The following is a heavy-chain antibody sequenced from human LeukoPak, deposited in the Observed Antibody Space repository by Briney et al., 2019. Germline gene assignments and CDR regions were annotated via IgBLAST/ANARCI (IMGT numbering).Heavy chain of an antibody. CDR2: IYYGGST. V-gene: IGHV4-31*11. CDR3: ARVRGLLWFGELPRSYYYYYYMDV. D-gene: IGHD3-10*01. CDR1: GGSISSGGYY. J-gene: IGHJ6*03. Sequence: SETLSLTCAVSGGSISSGGYYWSWIRQHPGKGLEWIGYIYYGGSTYYNPSLKSRVTISVDTSKNQFSLKLSSVTAADTAVYYCARVRGLLWFGELPRSYYYYYYMDVWGKGTTVTVSS.